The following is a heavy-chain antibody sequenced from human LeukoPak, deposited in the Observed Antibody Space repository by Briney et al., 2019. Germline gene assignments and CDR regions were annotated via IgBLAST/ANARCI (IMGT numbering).Heavy chain of an antibody. V-gene: IGHV4-39*07. J-gene: IGHJ4*02. D-gene: IGHD3-10*01. Sequence: SETLSLTCTVSGGSISSSSYYWGWIRQPPGKGLEWIGSIYYSGSTYYNPSLKSRVTISVDTSKNQFSLKLSSVTAADTAVYYCARRPKNGRVRGVNSGGFDYWGQGTLVTVSS. CDR2: IYYSGST. CDR3: ARRPKNGRVRGVNSGGFDY. CDR1: GGSISSSSYY.